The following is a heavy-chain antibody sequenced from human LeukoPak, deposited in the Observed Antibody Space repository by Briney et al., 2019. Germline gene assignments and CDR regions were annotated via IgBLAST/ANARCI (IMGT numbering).Heavy chain of an antibody. J-gene: IGHJ4*02. Sequence: PGGSLRLSCAASGFTFSSYAMHWVRQAPGKGLEWVAVISYDGSNKYYADSVKGRFTISRDNSKNTLYLQMNSLRAEDTAVYYCARGGPNCGGDCADYWGQGTLVTVSS. D-gene: IGHD2-21*02. CDR1: GFTFSSYA. CDR3: ARGGPNCGGDCADY. CDR2: ISYDGSNK. V-gene: IGHV3-30-3*01.